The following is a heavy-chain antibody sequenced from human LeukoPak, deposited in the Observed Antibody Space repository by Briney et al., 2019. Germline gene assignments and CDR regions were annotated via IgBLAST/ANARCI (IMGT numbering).Heavy chain of an antibody. CDR2: ISSSGSTI. D-gene: IGHD1-26*01. J-gene: IGHJ4*02. Sequence: GGSLRLSCAASGFTLSSYEMNWVRQAPGKGLEWISYISSSGSTIYYGDSVKGRFTIYRDSATNSLYLQMNSLRAEDTAVYYCAKGWDSGPHFGSWGQGTLVTVSS. V-gene: IGHV3-48*03. CDR1: GFTLSSYE. CDR3: AKGWDSGPHFGS.